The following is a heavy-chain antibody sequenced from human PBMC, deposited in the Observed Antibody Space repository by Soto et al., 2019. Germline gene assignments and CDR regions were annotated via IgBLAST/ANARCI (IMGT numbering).Heavy chain of an antibody. CDR2: INGDGGTT. Sequence: GGSLRLSCAASGFTFNSYWMHWVRQAPGKGLLWVSRINGDGGTTNYADSVKGRFTISRDNAMNTVYLQMNNLRVEDTAVNYCTRGIRNYYGVDVWGQGTTVTVSS. D-gene: IGHD2-15*01. J-gene: IGHJ6*02. V-gene: IGHV3-74*01. CDR1: GFTFNSYW. CDR3: TRGIRNYYGVDV.